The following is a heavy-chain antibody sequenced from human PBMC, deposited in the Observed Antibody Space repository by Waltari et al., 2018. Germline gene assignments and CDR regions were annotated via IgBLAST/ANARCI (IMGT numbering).Heavy chain of an antibody. Sequence: QVQLVESGGGVVQPGRSLRLSCAASGFTFSSYGMHWVRQAPDKGLEWVAVIWFDGSNKYYADSVKGRFTISRDNSKNSLYLQMNSLRAEDTAVYYCAREGPGWNPHLFDYWGQGTLVTVSS. V-gene: IGHV3-33*01. CDR2: IWFDGSNK. CDR3: AREGPGWNPHLFDY. CDR1: GFTFSSYG. J-gene: IGHJ4*02. D-gene: IGHD1-1*01.